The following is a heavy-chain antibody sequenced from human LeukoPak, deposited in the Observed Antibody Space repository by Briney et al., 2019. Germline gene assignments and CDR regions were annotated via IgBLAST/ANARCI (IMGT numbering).Heavy chain of an antibody. CDR1: GGSISNYY. Sequence: SETLSLTCSVSGGSISNYYWNWLRQPAGKGLEWIGRIYASGSTNYNPSLKSRVTISMDKSKNHFSLNLKSVAAADTAFYYCARDFYGDDGHHPFDYWGQGIQVTVSS. CDR2: IYASGST. J-gene: IGHJ4*02. D-gene: IGHD2/OR15-2a*01. V-gene: IGHV4-4*07. CDR3: ARDFYGDDGHHPFDY.